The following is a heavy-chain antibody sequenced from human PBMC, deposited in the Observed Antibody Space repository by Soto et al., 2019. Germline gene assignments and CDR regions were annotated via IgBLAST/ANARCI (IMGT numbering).Heavy chain of an antibody. V-gene: IGHV1-18*04. CDR1: GYTFTNFG. D-gene: IGHD5-12*01. Sequence: GASVKVSCKASGYTFTNFGITWVRQAPGQGLEWMGWSSGYNGNTNYAQKLQGRVTMTTDTSTSTAYMELRSLRSDDTAVYYCARAGYSGDYPRPYYFDYWGLGTLVTVSS. J-gene: IGHJ4*02. CDR3: ARAGYSGDYPRPYYFDY. CDR2: SSGYNGNT.